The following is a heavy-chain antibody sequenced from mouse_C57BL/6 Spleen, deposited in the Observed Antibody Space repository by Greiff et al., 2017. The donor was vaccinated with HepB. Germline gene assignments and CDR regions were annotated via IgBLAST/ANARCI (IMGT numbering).Heavy chain of an antibody. V-gene: IGHV5-6*01. CDR3: ARQFYVSSYPY. CDR2: ISSGGSYT. J-gene: IGHJ3*01. CDR1: GFTFSSYG. D-gene: IGHD1-1*01. Sequence: VQLKESGGDLVKPGGSLKLSCAASGFTFSSYGMSWVRQTPDKRLEWVATISSGGSYTYYPDSVKGRFTISRDNAKNTLYLQMIILKSEDTAMYYCARQFYVSSYPYWGQGTLVTVSA.